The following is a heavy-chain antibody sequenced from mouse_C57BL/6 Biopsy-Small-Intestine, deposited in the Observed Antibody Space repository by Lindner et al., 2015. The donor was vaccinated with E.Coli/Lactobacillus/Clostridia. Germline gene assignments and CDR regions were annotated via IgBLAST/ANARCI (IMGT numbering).Heavy chain of an antibody. Sequence: VQLQESGAELVKPGASVKLSCTAFGFNIKDYYMHWVKQRPEQGLEWIGRIDPEDGESKYAPKFQGKATITAETSSNTAYLQLSSLTSEDTAVYYCAREFITTVGYYFDYWGQGTTLTVSS. CDR1: GFNIKDYY. D-gene: IGHD1-1*01. V-gene: IGHV14-2*01. J-gene: IGHJ2*01. CDR2: IDPEDGES. CDR3: AREFITTVGYYFDY.